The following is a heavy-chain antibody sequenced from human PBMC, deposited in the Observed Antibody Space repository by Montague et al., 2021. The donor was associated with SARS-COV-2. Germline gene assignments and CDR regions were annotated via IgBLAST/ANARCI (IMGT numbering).Heavy chain of an antibody. CDR2: INHSGST. D-gene: IGHD3-22*01. J-gene: IGHJ5*02. V-gene: IGHV4-34*01. CDR3: ARGPRITMIVVVITDIWFDP. Sequence: SETLSLTCAVYGGSFSGYYWSWIRQPPGKGLEWIGEINHSGSTNHNPSLKSRVTISVDTSKNQFSLKLSSATAADTAVYYCARGPRITMIVVVITDIWFDPWGQGTLVTVSS. CDR1: GGSFSGYY.